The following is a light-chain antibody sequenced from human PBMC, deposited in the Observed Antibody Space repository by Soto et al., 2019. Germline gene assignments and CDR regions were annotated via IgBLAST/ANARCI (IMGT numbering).Light chain of an antibody. CDR2: DNH. J-gene: IGLJ2*01. V-gene: IGLV1-51*01. CDR1: SSNIGNNY. Sequence: QSVLTQPPSVSAAPGQKVTISCSGSSSNIGNNYVSWYQHLPGTAPRLLIYDNHKRPSGIPDRFSGSRSGTSATLGITGLQTGEEADYYCGTWDSSLSAGVFGGGTQLTVL. CDR3: GTWDSSLSAGV.